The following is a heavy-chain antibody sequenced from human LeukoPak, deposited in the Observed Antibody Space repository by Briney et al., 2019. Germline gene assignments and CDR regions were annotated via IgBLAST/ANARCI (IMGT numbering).Heavy chain of an antibody. V-gene: IGHV3-23*01. CDR3: AKVREAGYSYGYGYYFDY. CDR2: ISGSGGST. CDR1: GFTFSSYA. D-gene: IGHD5-18*01. J-gene: IGHJ4*02. Sequence: GGSLRLSCAASGFTFSSYAMSWVRQAPGKGLEWVSAISGSGGSTYYADSVKGRFTISRDNSKNTLYLQMNSLRAEDTAVYYCAKVREAGYSYGYGYYFDYWGQGTLVTVSS.